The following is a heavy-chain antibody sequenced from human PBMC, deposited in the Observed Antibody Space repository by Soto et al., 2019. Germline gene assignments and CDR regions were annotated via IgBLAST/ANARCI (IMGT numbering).Heavy chain of an antibody. CDR2: IIPILGIA. Sequence: QVQLVQSGAEVKKPGSSVKVSCKASGGTFSSYTISWVRQAPGQGLEWMGRIIPILGIANYAQKFLGRVTITADKSTSPAFMELCSVRSEDKAVYYCARELVVGFDDYYGRDVCGQGTTDTVSS. CDR1: GGTFSSYT. J-gene: IGHJ6*02. V-gene: IGHV1-69*02. CDR3: ARELVVGFDDYYGRDV. D-gene: IGHD2-21*01.